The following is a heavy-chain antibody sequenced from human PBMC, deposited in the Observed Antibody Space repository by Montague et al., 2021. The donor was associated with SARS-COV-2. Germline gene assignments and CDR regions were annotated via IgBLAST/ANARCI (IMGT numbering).Heavy chain of an antibody. D-gene: IGHD2-2*01. V-gene: IGHV6-1*01. Sequence: CAISGDSVGSNIATWNWVRQSPSIGLDWLVMTYYMFKWYNDYAESVKSRITIDPDTSKHQFSLHLNSVTPEDTAVYYCARIPVGSKYYFDFWGQGTLVTVSS. J-gene: IGHJ4*02. CDR2: TYYMFKWYN. CDR1: GDSVGSNIAT. CDR3: ARIPVGSKYYFDF.